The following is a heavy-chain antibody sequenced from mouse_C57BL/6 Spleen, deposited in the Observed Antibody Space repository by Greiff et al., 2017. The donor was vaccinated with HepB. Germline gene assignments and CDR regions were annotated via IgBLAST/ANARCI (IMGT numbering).Heavy chain of an antibody. D-gene: IGHD1-1*01. CDR3: ARSRYYGSSDY. J-gene: IGHJ2*01. Sequence: VQLQESGAELVRPGASVKLSCKASGYTFTDYYINWVKQRPGQGLEWIARIYPGSGNTYYNEKFKGKATLTAEKSSSTAYMQLSSLTSEDSAVYFCARSRYYGSSDYWGQGTTLTVSS. V-gene: IGHV1-76*01. CDR2: IYPGSGNT. CDR1: GYTFTDYY.